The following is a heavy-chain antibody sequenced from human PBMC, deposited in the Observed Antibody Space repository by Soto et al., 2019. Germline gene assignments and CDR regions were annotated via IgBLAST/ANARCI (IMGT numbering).Heavy chain of an antibody. CDR1: GFTFSSYS. CDR3: ARDKRPYSSSSDY. V-gene: IGHV3-21*01. D-gene: IGHD6-6*01. CDR2: ISSSSSYI. J-gene: IGHJ4*02. Sequence: EVQLVESGGGLVKPGGSLRLSCAASGFTFSSYSMNWVRQAPGKGLEWVSSISSSSSYIYYADSVKGRFTISRDNAKNSLYLQMNSLRAEDTAVYYRARDKRPYSSSSDYWGQGTLVTVSS.